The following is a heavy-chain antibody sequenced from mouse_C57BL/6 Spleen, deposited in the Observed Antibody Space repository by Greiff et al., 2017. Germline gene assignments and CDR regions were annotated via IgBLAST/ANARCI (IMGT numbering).Heavy chain of an antibody. J-gene: IGHJ3*01. Sequence: VQLQQSGAELVRPGASVTLSCKASGYTFTDYEMHWVKQTPVHGLEWIGAIDPETGGTAYNQKFKGKAILTADKSSSTAYMELRSLTSEDSAVYYCTTPYYYGSSYDPWFAYWGQGTLVTVSA. V-gene: IGHV1-15*01. CDR1: GYTFTDYE. CDR3: TTPYYYGSSYDPWFAY. CDR2: IDPETGGT. D-gene: IGHD1-1*01.